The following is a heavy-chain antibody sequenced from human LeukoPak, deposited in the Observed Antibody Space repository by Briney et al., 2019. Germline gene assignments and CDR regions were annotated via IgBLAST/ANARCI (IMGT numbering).Heavy chain of an antibody. V-gene: IGHV3-33*01. J-gene: IGHJ4*02. CDR2: IYYDGSDK. D-gene: IGHD2-2*01. Sequence: GRSLRLSCAASGFTFNSYGMHWVRQAPGKGLEWLAVIYYDGSDKFYGDSVKGRFTISGDNSKNTLYLQMNSLRAEDTAVYYCARGGLTAAAIDYWGQGTLVTVSS. CDR3: ARGGLTAAAIDY. CDR1: GFTFNSYG.